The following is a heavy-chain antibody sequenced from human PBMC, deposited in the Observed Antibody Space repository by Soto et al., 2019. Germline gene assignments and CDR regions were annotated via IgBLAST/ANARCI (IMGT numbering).Heavy chain of an antibody. J-gene: IGHJ4*02. CDR3: AKVLERQGGFDY. CDR2: ISGSGGST. Sequence: GVSLRLSCAASGFTFSSYAMSWVRQAPGKGLEWVSAISGSGGSTYYADSVKGRFTISRDNSKNTLYLQMNSLRAEDTAVYYCAKVLERQGGFDYWGQGTLVTVSS. CDR1: GFTFSSYA. D-gene: IGHD1-1*01. V-gene: IGHV3-23*01.